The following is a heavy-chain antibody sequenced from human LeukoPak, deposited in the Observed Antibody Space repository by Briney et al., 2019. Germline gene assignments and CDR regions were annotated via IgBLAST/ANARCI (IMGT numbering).Heavy chain of an antibody. V-gene: IGHV4-4*07. Sequence: SETLSLTCTVSGASISSYYWSWIRQPAGKGLEWIGRFYTSGSTNYNPSLKSRVTMSVDTSKNQFSLKLSSATAADTAVYYCARDWGTAVXXXTDDAFDVWGQGILVTV. CDR3: ARDWGTAVXXXTDDAFDV. J-gene: IGHJ3*01. CDR2: FYTSGST. CDR1: GASISSYY. D-gene: IGHD6-19*01.